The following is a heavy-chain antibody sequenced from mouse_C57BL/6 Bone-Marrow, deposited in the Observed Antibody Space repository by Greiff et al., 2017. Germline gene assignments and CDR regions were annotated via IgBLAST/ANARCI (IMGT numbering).Heavy chain of an antibody. CDR2: IYPRSGNT. CDR1: GYTFTSYG. D-gene: IGHD2-4*01. Sequence: VKLQESGAELARPGASVKLSCKASGYTFTSYGISWVKQRTGQGLEWIGEIYPRSGNTYYNEKFKGKATLTADKSSSTAYMELRSLTSEDSAVYFCARCIYYDDDYDYWGQGTTLTVSS. J-gene: IGHJ2*01. CDR3: ARCIYYDDDYDY. V-gene: IGHV1-81*01.